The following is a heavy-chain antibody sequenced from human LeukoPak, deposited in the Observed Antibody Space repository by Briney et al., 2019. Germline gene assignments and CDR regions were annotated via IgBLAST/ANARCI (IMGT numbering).Heavy chain of an antibody. CDR3: ARSEQLLWGVVYYYYGMDV. J-gene: IGHJ6*02. CDR1: GGSISSGTYY. CDR2: IYNSGST. D-gene: IGHD6-6*01. Sequence: SETLSLTCTVSGGSISSGTYYWSWIRQHPGKGLEWIGYIYNSGSTYYNPSLKSRVIISVDTSKNQFSLKLSSVTAADTAVYYCARSEQLLWGVVYYYYGMDVWGQGTTVTVSS. V-gene: IGHV4-31*03.